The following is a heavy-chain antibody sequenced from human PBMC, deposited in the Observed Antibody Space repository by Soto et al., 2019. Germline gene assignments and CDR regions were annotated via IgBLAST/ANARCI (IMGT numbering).Heavy chain of an antibody. V-gene: IGHV1-69*06. CDR1: GGTFSSYA. CDR3: ARGCPYHYGSGNWFDP. J-gene: IGHJ5*02. Sequence: QVQLVQSGAEVKKPGSSVKVSCKASGGTFSSYAISWVRQAPGQGLEWMGGIIPIFGTANYAQKFQGRVTITADKSTSIAYMELSSLRSDDTAVYYCARGCPYHYGSGNWFDPWGEGRLVTVSS. D-gene: IGHD3-10*01. CDR2: IIPIFGTA.